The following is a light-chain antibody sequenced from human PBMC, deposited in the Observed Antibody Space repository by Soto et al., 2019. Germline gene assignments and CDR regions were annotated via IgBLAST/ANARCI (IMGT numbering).Light chain of an antibody. V-gene: IGLV3-9*01. CDR1: NIGSKN. CDR2: RDS. CDR3: QVWDSSTAV. J-gene: IGLJ2*01. Sequence: SYELTQPLSVSVALGQTARITCGGNNIGSKNVHWYQQKPGQAPVLVIYRDSNRPSGIPELFSGSNSGNTATLTISRAQAGDEADYYCQVWDSSTAVFGGGTKLTVL.